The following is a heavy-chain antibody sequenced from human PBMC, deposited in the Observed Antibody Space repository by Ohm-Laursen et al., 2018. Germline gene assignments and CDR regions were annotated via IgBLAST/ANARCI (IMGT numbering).Heavy chain of an antibody. V-gene: IGHV3-23*01. Sequence: SLRLSCSASGFTFSSYAMSWVRQAPGKGLEWVSSITNTGGSTYYRDSVRGRFTISRDNSKNTLYLQLNSLRAEDTALYYCARQFPGGSPNDYWGQGTLVTVSS. J-gene: IGHJ4*02. D-gene: IGHD5-24*01. CDR2: ITNTGGST. CDR3: ARQFPGGSPNDY. CDR1: GFTFSSYA.